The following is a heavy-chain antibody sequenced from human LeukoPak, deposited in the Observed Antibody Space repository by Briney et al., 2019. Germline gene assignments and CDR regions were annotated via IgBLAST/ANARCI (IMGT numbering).Heavy chain of an antibody. V-gene: IGHV1-2*02. CDR3: ARDSGNYDILTGYYYYGMDV. CDR2: INPNSGGT. Sequence: ASVKVSCKASGCTFTGYYMHWVRQAPGQGLEWMGWINPNSGGTNYAQKFQGRVTMTRDTSISTAYMELSRLRSDDTAVYYCARDSGNYDILTGYYYYGMDVWGQGTTVTVSS. CDR1: GCTFTGYY. J-gene: IGHJ6*02. D-gene: IGHD3-9*01.